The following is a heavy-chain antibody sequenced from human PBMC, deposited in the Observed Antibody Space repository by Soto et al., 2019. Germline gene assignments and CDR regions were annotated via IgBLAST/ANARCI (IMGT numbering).Heavy chain of an antibody. CDR3: ARGRGIMITFGGVPDPDGSYYFDY. J-gene: IGHJ4*02. D-gene: IGHD3-16*01. CDR2: INHSGST. V-gene: IGHV4-34*01. Sequence: SETLSLTCAVYGGSFSGYYWSWIRQPPGKGLEWIGEINHSGSTNYNPSLKSRVTISVDTSKNQFSLKLSSVTAADTAVYYCARGRGIMITFGGVPDPDGSYYFDYWGQGTLVTVSS. CDR1: GGSFSGYY.